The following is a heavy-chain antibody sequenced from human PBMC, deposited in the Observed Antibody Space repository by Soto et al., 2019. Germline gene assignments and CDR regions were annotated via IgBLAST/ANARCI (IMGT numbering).Heavy chain of an antibody. CDR3: ARRTNGYFGY. CDR2: ILSDYNT. V-gene: IGHV3-23*03. J-gene: IGHJ4*02. CDR1: GFTFRDYT. D-gene: IGHD2-8*01. Sequence: EVQLLESGGGLAQPGGSLTLSCAASGFTFRDYTMTWVRQAPGQVLECISVILSDYNTFYAGSVRGRFTISRDNSKSTIYLEINSLRAEDTAVYYCARRTNGYFGYWGQGALVTVSS.